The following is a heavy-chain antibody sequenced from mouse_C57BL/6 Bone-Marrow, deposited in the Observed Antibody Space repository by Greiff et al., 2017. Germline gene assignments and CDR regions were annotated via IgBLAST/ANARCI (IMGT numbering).Heavy chain of an antibody. D-gene: IGHD1-1*01. J-gene: IGHJ4*01. CDR1: GYTFTRYG. V-gene: IGHV1-81*01. CDR3: ARRGYYGRSYAMDY. CDR2: IYPRSGNT. Sequence: VQLQQSGAELVRPGASVKLSCKASGYTFTRYGISWVKQRPGQGLEWIGEIYPRSGNTDYNEQFKGKATLTADKSSSTAYMELRSLTSEDSAVSFFARRGYYGRSYAMDYWGQGTSVTVSS.